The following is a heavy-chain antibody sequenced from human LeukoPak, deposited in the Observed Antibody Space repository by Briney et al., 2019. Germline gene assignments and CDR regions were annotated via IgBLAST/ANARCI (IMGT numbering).Heavy chain of an antibody. Sequence: SETLSLTCTVSGGSISSYYWSWIRQPPGEGLEWIGYIYYSGSTNYNPSLKSRVTISVDTSKNQFSLKLSSVTAADTAVYYCARVAFPKNWFDPWGQGTLVTVSS. J-gene: IGHJ5*02. CDR1: GGSISSYY. CDR3: ARVAFPKNWFDP. CDR2: IYYSGST. D-gene: IGHD2-21*01. V-gene: IGHV4-59*01.